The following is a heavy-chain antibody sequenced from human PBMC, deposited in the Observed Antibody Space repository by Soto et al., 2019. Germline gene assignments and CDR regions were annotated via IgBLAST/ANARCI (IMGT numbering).Heavy chain of an antibody. D-gene: IGHD1-26*01. J-gene: IGHJ5*02. Sequence: PSETLSLTCAVYGGSFSGYYWSWIREPPGKGLEWIGEINHSGSTNYNPSLKSRVTISVDTSKNQFSLKLSSVTAADTAVYYCARGNIVGDYNWFDPWGQGTLVTVSS. CDR1: GGSFSGYY. CDR3: ARGNIVGDYNWFDP. CDR2: INHSGST. V-gene: IGHV4-34*01.